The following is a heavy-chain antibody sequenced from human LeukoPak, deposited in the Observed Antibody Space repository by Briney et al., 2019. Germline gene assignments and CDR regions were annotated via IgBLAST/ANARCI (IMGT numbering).Heavy chain of an antibody. CDR3: ARGLAYCGGDCYAFDY. Sequence: GGSLRLSCAASGFTFTSYSMTWVRQAPGKGLEWVSSISSSSSYIYYADSVKGRFTISRDNAKNSLYLQMNSLRAEDTAVYYCARGLAYCGGDCYAFDYWGQGTLVTVSS. CDR1: GFTFTSYS. J-gene: IGHJ4*02. CDR2: ISSSSSYI. D-gene: IGHD2-21*02. V-gene: IGHV3-21*01.